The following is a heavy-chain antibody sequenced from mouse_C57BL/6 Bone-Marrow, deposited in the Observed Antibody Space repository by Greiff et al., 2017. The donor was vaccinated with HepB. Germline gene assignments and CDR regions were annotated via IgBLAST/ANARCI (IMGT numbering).Heavy chain of an antibody. CDR3: TTWDPWFAY. V-gene: IGHV14-4*01. CDR2: IDPENGDT. J-gene: IGHJ3*01. Sequence: EVQLQQSGAELVRPGASVKLSCTASGFNFKDDYMHWVKQRPEQGLEWIGWIDPENGDTEYASKFQGKATITADTSSNTAYLQLSSLTSEDTAVYYCTTWDPWFAYWGQGTLVTVSA. CDR1: GFNFKDDY. D-gene: IGHD4-1*01.